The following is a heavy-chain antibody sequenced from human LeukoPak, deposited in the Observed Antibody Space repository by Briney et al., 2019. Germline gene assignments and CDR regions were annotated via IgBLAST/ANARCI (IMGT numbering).Heavy chain of an antibody. CDR1: GGTFSSYA. CDR2: IIPILGIA. D-gene: IGHD3-9*01. Sequence: ASVKVSCKASGGTFSSYAISWVRQAPGQGLEWMGRIIPILGIANYAQKFQGRVTITADKSTSTAYMELSSLRSEDTAVYYSARDPPADYDILTGYSHHWFDPWGQGTLVTVSS. V-gene: IGHV1-69*04. J-gene: IGHJ5*02. CDR3: ARDPPADYDILTGYSHHWFDP.